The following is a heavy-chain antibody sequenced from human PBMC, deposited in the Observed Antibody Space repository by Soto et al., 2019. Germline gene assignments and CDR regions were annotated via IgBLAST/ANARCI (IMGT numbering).Heavy chain of an antibody. CDR3: ARKKSIPMVRGAHNEYYVMDV. J-gene: IGHJ6*02. CDR2: IIPIFGTA. CDR1: GGTFSSYA. V-gene: IGHV1-69*13. D-gene: IGHD3-10*01. Sequence: GASVKVSCKASGGTFSSYAISWVRQAPGQGLEWMGGIIPIFGTANYAQKFQGRVTITADESTSTAYMELSSLRSEDTAVYYCARKKSIPMVRGAHNEYYVMDVWGQGTTVTSP.